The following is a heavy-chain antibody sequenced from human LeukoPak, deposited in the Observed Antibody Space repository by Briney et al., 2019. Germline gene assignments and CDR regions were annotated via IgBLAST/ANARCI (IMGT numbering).Heavy chain of an antibody. CDR3: ARVGPYCGGDCPDY. CDR2: IRYDGSNK. CDR1: GFTFSSYG. J-gene: IGHJ4*02. V-gene: IGHV3-30*02. D-gene: IGHD2-21*02. Sequence: GGSLRLSCAASGFTFSSYGMHWVHQAPGKGLEWVAFIRYDGSNKYYADSVKGRFTISRDNAKNSLYLQMNSLRAEDTAVYYCARVGPYCGGDCPDYWGQGTLVTVSS.